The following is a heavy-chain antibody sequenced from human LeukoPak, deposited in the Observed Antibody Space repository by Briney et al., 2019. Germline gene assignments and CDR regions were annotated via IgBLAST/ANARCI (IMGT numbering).Heavy chain of an antibody. Sequence: SETLSLTCTVSGYSISSNYHWGWIRQPPGKGLEWIATIYHSGSTYYNPSLKSRVTISVDTSKNQFSLKMRSVTAADTAVYYCARVRVVAGTPPDYWGQGTLVTVSS. D-gene: IGHD6-19*01. J-gene: IGHJ4*02. CDR3: ARVRVVAGTPPDY. CDR2: IYHSGST. V-gene: IGHV4-38-2*02. CDR1: GYSISSNYH.